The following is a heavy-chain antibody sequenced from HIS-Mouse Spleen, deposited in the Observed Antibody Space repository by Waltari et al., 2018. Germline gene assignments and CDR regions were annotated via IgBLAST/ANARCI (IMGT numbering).Heavy chain of an antibody. CDR3: ARGEEQQLVHFQH. D-gene: IGHD6-13*01. Sequence: QVQLQQWGAGLLKPSETLSLTCAVYGGSFSGYYWSWIRQPPGKGLEWIGEINHSGSTNYNPSLKSRVTISVDTSKNQFSLKLSSVTAADTAVYYCARGEEQQLVHFQHWGQGTLVTVSS. V-gene: IGHV4-34*01. CDR2: INHSGST. J-gene: IGHJ1*01. CDR1: GGSFSGYY.